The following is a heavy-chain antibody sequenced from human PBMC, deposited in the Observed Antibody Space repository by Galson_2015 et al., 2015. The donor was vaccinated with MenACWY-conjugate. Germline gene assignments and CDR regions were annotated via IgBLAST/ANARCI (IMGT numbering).Heavy chain of an antibody. CDR1: GASITGSNYW. D-gene: IGHD6-13*01. J-gene: IGHJ4*02. CDR2: VFKSGIS. CDR3: VVAAAGDFDY. Sequence: TLSLTCTVSGASITGSNYWWVWIRQPPGEGLEWIASVFKSGISNYNPSLKSRVTISIDESKNQFSLKLNSVTAADTAVYYCVVAAAGDFDYWGQGTLVSVSS. V-gene: IGHV4-39*01.